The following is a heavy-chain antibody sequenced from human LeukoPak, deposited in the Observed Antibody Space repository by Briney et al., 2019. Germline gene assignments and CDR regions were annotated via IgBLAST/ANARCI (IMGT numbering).Heavy chain of an antibody. Sequence: EASVKVSCKASGYTFTGYYMHWVRQAPGQGLEWMGWINPNSGGTNYAQKFQGRVTMTRDTSISTAYMELSRLRSDDTAVYYCARGAYGSGSYSPFDFDYWGQGTPVTVSS. CDR3: ARGAYGSGSYSPFDFDY. CDR2: INPNSGGT. J-gene: IGHJ4*02. D-gene: IGHD3-10*01. V-gene: IGHV1-2*02. CDR1: GYTFTGYY.